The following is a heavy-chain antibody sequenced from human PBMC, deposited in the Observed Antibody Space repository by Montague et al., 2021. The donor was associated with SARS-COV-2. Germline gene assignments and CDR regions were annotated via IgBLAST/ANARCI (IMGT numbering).Heavy chain of an antibody. Sequence: SLRLSCAASGFTFSSYGRFWVRQTPGKGLEWVSAISGGGDMTYYADSVKGRFTISRDNSKNTLYLQMNTLRAEDTAVYFCAKKTIAVPGSPHFDSWGQGTLVTVSS. CDR3: AKKTIAVPGSPHFDS. V-gene: IGHV3-23*01. CDR2: ISGGGDMT. J-gene: IGHJ4*02. D-gene: IGHD6-19*01. CDR1: GFTFSSYG.